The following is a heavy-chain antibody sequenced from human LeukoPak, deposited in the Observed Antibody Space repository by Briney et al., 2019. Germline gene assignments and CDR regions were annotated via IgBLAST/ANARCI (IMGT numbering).Heavy chain of an antibody. CDR2: ISAYNGNT. Sequence: ASVKVSSKASGYTFTSYGISWVRQAPGQGLEWMGWISAYNGNTNYAQKLQGRVTMTTDTSTSTAYMELRSLRSDDTAVYYCARDRYGGNSDWYFDLWGRGTLVTVSS. CDR3: ARDRYGGNSDWYFDL. D-gene: IGHD4-23*01. V-gene: IGHV1-18*01. CDR1: GYTFTSYG. J-gene: IGHJ2*01.